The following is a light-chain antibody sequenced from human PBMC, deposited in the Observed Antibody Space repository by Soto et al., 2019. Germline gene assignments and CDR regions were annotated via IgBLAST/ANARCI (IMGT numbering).Light chain of an antibody. V-gene: IGLV2-14*01. CDR1: SSDVDIYHY. CDR2: DVT. CDR3: SSYSSSTPVV. J-gene: IGLJ2*01. Sequence: QSALTQPASVSVSPGQSITIYCTGTSSDVDIYHYVSWYQQHPGKHPKLIIYDVTNQPSGLSNRFSGSRSGDSASLTISGLQPEDEADYFCSSYSSSTPVVFGGGTKLTVL.